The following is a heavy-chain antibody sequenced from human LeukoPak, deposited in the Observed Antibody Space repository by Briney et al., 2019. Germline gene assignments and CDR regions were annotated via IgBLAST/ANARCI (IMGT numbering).Heavy chain of an antibody. V-gene: IGHV3-7*05. J-gene: IGHJ4*02. CDR3: ASYTRPIDY. CDR1: GFTFSSPR. D-gene: IGHD2-2*02. CDR2: IKAEGSGA. Sequence: PGGSLILSCAASGFTFSSPRMSWVRQAPGKGLEWVATIKAEGSGAYYVDSVKGRFTISRDNAKNSLYLQMNSLRAEDTAVYFCASYTRPIDYWGQGTLVTVSS.